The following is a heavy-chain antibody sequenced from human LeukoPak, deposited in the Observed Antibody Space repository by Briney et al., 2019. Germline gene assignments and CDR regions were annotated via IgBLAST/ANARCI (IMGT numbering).Heavy chain of an antibody. D-gene: IGHD1-26*01. Sequence: PGGSLRLSCAASGFTFSSYWMHWVRQAPGKGLVWVSRINSDGSSTSYADSVKGRFTISRDNAKNTLYLQMNSLRAEDTAVYYCARGISGSFYAPDYWGQGTLVTVSS. CDR2: INSDGSST. V-gene: IGHV3-74*01. CDR3: ARGISGSFYAPDY. J-gene: IGHJ4*02. CDR1: GFTFSSYW.